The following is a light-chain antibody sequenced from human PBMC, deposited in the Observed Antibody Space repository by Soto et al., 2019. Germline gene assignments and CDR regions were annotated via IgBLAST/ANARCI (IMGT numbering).Light chain of an antibody. V-gene: IGKV3-20*01. CDR1: QTVTSNY. CDR2: CAS. Sequence: EIMLTQSPGTLPLSPGERVTLSCRASQTVTSNYLAWYQQRPGQAPRLLIYCASSRATGVPERFSGSGSGTDFTVLLSCLELGDCASSFCQHCGTTPWTFGQRDPVDIK. CDR3: QHCGTTPWT. J-gene: IGKJ1*01.